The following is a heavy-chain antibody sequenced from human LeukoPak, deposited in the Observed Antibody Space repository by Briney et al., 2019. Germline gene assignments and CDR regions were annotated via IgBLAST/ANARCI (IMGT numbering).Heavy chain of an antibody. D-gene: IGHD2-2*01. J-gene: IGHJ4*02. V-gene: IGHV3-7*03. CDR1: GFTFSSYW. CDR2: IKEDGSDK. Sequence: HPGGSLRLSCAASGFTFSSYWMSWVRQAPGKRLEWVANIKEDGSDKYYVDSVKGRFTISRDNAKNSLYLQMNRLRAEDTAIYYCTKDALISYRGAWSQSDYWGQGTLVTVSS. CDR3: TKDALISYRGAWSQSDY.